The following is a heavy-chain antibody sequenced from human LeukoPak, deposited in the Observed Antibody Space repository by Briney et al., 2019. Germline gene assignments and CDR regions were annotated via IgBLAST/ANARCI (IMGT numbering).Heavy chain of an antibody. CDR3: ARGGQWLVKSHWYIDL. V-gene: IGHV4-4*07. J-gene: IGHJ2*01. CDR2: MYTSGSS. Sequence: SETLSLTCTISGGSISSYYCSWIRQPAGKGLEWIGRMYTSGSSNYNPSLRSRVSMSLDTSKNQFSLNLTSVTAADTAVYYCARGGQWLVKSHWYIDLWGRGTLVTVSS. D-gene: IGHD6-19*01. CDR1: GGSISSYY.